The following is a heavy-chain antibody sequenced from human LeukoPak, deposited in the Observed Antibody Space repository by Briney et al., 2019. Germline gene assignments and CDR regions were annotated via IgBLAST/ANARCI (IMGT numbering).Heavy chain of an antibody. CDR3: ARRKAAGKLRDFDY. CDR2: IYYSGST. D-gene: IGHD6-13*01. V-gene: IGHV4-39*01. Sequence: SETLSLTCTVSGGSISSSSYYWGRIRQPQGKGLEWIGSIYYSGSTYYNPSLKRRVTISVDTSKNQFSLKLSSVTAADTAVYYCARRKAAGKLRDFDYWGQGTLVTVSS. CDR1: GGSISSSSYY. J-gene: IGHJ4*02.